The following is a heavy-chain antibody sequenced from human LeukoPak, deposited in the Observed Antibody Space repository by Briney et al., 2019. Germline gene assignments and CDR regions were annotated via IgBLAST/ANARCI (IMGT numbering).Heavy chain of an antibody. D-gene: IGHD3-10*01. CDR2: ISAYNGNT. Sequence: GASVKVSCKASGYTFTSYGISWVRQAPGQGLEWMGWISAYNGNTNYAQKLQGRVTMTTDTSTSTAYMELRSLRSDGTAVYYCAREYYYGSGSYYIKVPIYYYYGMDVWGQGTTVTVSS. CDR1: GYTFTSYG. J-gene: IGHJ6*02. CDR3: AREYYYGSGSYYIKVPIYYYYGMDV. V-gene: IGHV1-18*01.